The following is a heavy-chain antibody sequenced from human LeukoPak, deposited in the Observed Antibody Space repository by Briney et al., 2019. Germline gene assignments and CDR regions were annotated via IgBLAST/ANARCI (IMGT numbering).Heavy chain of an antibody. Sequence: GRSLRLSCAASGFTFDDYAMHWVRQAPGKGLEWVSGISWNSGSIGYADSVKGRFTISRDNAKNSLYLQMNSLRAEDTALYYCAKDVTSGSYPTNPTDWGQGTLVTVSS. V-gene: IGHV3-9*01. CDR1: GFTFDDYA. D-gene: IGHD3-10*01. CDR2: ISWNSGSI. J-gene: IGHJ4*02. CDR3: AKDVTSGSYPTNPTD.